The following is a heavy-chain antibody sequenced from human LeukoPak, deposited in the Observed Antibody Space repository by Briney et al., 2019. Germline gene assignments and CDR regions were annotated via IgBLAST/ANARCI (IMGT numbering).Heavy chain of an antibody. D-gene: IGHD3-10*01. CDR2: ISWNSGSI. V-gene: IGHV3-9*01. Sequence: GGSLRLSCAASGFTFDDYAMHWVRQAPGKGLEWVSGISWNSGSIGYADSVKGRFTISRDNSKNTLYLQMNSLRAEDTAVYYCAKDNYYGSGSYYNVEYYFDYWGQGTLVTVSS. J-gene: IGHJ4*02. CDR1: GFTFDDYA. CDR3: AKDNYYGSGSYYNVEYYFDY.